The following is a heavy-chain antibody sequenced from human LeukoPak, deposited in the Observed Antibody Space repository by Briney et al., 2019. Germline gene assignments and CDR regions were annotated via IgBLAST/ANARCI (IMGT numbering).Heavy chain of an antibody. V-gene: IGHV4-4*07. CDR2: IYTSGST. CDR1: GGSISSYY. Sequence: PSETLSLTCTVSGGSISSYYWSSIRQPAGKGLEWIGRIYTSGSTNYNPSLKSRVTMSVDTSKNQFSLKLSSVTAADTAVYYCARDSPSRITMVRGVIGWFDPWGQGTLVTVSS. CDR3: ARDSPSRITMVRGVIGWFDP. D-gene: IGHD3-10*01. J-gene: IGHJ5*02.